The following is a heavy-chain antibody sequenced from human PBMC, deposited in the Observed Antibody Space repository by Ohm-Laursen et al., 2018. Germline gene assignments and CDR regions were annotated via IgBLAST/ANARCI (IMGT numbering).Heavy chain of an antibody. J-gene: IGHJ4*02. CDR2: IYYSGST. V-gene: IGHV4-59*08. Sequence: SETLSLTCTVSGGSISSYYWSRIRQPPGKGLEWLGYIYYSGSTNYNPSLKSQVTISVDTSKNQFSLKLSSVTAADTAVYYCARQEYSSSSPFDYWGQGTLVTVSS. D-gene: IGHD6-6*01. CDR1: GGSISSYY. CDR3: ARQEYSSSSPFDY.